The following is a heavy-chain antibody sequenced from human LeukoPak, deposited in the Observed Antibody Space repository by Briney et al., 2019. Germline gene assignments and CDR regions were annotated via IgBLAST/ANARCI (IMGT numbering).Heavy chain of an antibody. Sequence: SGGSLRLSCTVSGFTVSSNSMNWVRQAPGKRLEWVSSITSTSSYVFYADSVKGRFTISRDNAKNSLYLQINSLRAEDTAVYYCARDPYSGYYGDYYYYYMDVWGKGTTVTISS. J-gene: IGHJ6*03. D-gene: IGHD5-12*01. CDR3: ARDPYSGYYGDYYYYYMDV. V-gene: IGHV3-21*01. CDR1: GFTVSSNS. CDR2: ITSTSSYV.